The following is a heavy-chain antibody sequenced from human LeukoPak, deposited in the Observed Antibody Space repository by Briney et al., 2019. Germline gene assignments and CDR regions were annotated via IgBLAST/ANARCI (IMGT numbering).Heavy chain of an antibody. CDR3: ARAYVLDAFDV. D-gene: IGHD3-16*01. CDR2: MNPNSGNT. J-gene: IGHJ3*01. Sequence: ASVKVSCKASGYTFTSYDINWVRQSTGQGLERMGWMNPNSGNTGYAQKFQGRVTMTRNTSISTAYMELSSLRSEDTAVYSCARAYVLDAFDVWGQGTMVTVSS. V-gene: IGHV1-8*01. CDR1: GYTFTSYD.